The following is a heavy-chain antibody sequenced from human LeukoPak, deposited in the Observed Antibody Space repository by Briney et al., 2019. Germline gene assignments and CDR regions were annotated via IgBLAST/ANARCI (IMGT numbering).Heavy chain of an antibody. D-gene: IGHD3-22*01. CDR3: ARDYDSSGPPSFDI. V-gene: IGHV4-30-4*08. Sequence: SETLSLTCTVSGGSISSGDYYWSWIRQPPGKGLEWIGYIYYSGSTYYNPSLKSRVTISVDTSKNQFSLKLSSVTAADTAVYYCARDYDSSGPPSFDIWGQGTMVTVSS. CDR2: IYYSGST. J-gene: IGHJ3*02. CDR1: GGSISSGDYY.